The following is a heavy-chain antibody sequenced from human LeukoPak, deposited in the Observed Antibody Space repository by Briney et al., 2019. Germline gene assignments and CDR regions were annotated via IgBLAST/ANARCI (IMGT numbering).Heavy chain of an antibody. D-gene: IGHD5-18*01. CDR1: GGSFSGYY. CDR3: ARGGGGYSYGYDY. Sequence: SETLSLTCAVYGGSFSGYYWGWIRQPPGKGLEWIGEINHSGSTNYNPSLKSRVTISVDTSKNQFSLKLSSVTAADTAVYYCARGGGGYSYGYDYWGQGTLVTVSS. V-gene: IGHV4-34*01. CDR2: INHSGST. J-gene: IGHJ4*02.